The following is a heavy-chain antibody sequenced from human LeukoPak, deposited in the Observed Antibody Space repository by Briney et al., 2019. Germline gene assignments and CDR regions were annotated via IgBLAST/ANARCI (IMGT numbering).Heavy chain of an antibody. CDR3: ARTRSSSWKYYYYMDV. Sequence: PSETLSLTCTVSGGSISSYYWSWIRQPPGKGLEWIGYIYYSGSTNHNPSLKSRVTISVDTSKNQFSLKLSSVTAADTAVYYCARTRSSSWKYYYYMDVWGKGTTVTVSS. D-gene: IGHD6-13*01. J-gene: IGHJ6*03. V-gene: IGHV4-59*01. CDR1: GGSISSYY. CDR2: IYYSGST.